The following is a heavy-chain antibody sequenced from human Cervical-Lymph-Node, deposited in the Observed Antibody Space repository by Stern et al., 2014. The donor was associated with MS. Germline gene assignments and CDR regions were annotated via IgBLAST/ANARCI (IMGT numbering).Heavy chain of an antibody. Sequence: MQLGESGGAVVQPGRSLRLSCAASGFTFSSYGMHWVRQVPGKGLEWGTVISYDGNHKYYAASVKGRFTISRDNSKNTLHLQMNSVTPDDTAIYYCARDYEDTSMLFDHWGQGTLVTVSS. J-gene: IGHJ4*02. V-gene: IGHV3-30*03. D-gene: IGHD2-8*01. CDR2: ISYDGNHK. CDR3: ARDYEDTSMLFDH. CDR1: GFTFSSYG.